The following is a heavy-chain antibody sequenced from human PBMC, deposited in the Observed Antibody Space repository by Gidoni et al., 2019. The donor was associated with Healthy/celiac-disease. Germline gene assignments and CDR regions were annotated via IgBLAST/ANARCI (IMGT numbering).Heavy chain of an antibody. CDR3: AREGYCSSTSCYTQWAH. CDR2: ISAYNGNT. CDR1: GYTLTSYG. D-gene: IGHD2-2*02. J-gene: IGHJ4*02. Sequence: VQLVQSGAEVKKPGASVQVSCKPSGYTLTSYGIRWLRQAPGQGLEGMGWISAYNGNTNYAQKLQGRVTMTTDTSTSKAYMELRSLRSDDTAVYYCAREGYCSSTSCYTQWAHWGQGTLVTVSS. V-gene: IGHV1-18*01.